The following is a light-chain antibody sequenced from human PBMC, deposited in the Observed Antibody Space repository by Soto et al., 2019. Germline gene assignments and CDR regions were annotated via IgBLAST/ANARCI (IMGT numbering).Light chain of an antibody. CDR1: QSVSSSY. V-gene: IGKV3-20*01. J-gene: IGKJ1*01. CDR3: QQYGSSSWT. Sequence: IVLTQSPGTLSLSPGERATLSCRASQSVSSSYLAWYQQKPGQAPRLLIYGASSRATGIPDRFSGSGSGTDFTLTISRLEPEDFAVYYCQQYGSSSWTFAQGAKVDI. CDR2: GAS.